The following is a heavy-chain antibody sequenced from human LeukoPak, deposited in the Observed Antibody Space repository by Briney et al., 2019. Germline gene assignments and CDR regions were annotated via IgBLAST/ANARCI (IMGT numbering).Heavy chain of an antibody. CDR3: ARDYPYSYYMNV. V-gene: IGHV3-21*01. CDR2: ISSRSSYI. D-gene: IGHD4-11*01. Sequence: GGSLRLSCAASGFTFSSYSMNWVRQAPGKGLEWVSSISSRSSYIDYADSLKGRFSISRDNAKNLLYLQMNSLRAEDTAVYYCARDYPYSYYMNVWGNGTTVTVSS. CDR1: GFTFSSYS. J-gene: IGHJ6*03.